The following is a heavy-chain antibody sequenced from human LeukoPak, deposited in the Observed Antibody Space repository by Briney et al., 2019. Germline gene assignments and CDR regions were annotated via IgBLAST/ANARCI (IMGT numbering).Heavy chain of an antibody. CDR2: ISYSSTYI. J-gene: IGHJ4*02. CDR1: GFTFSSYS. D-gene: IGHD5-18*01. V-gene: IGHV3-21*01. CDR3: ARQGGYTNVYPFDS. Sequence: GGSLRLSCAASGFTFSSYSMNWVRQAPGKGLEWVSSISYSSTYIYYTDSVKGRFTISRDDASNSLDLQMNSLRAEDTAVYYCARQGGYTNVYPFDSWGPGTLVTVSS.